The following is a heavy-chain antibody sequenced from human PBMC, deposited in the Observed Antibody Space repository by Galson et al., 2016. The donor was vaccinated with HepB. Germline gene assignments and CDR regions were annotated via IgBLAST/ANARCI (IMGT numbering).Heavy chain of an antibody. Sequence: SLRLSCAASGFTFSNSAMSWVRQAPGKGLEWVSVISAGGGETYYADSVKGRFTVSRDDSKNTLYLQMNGLSAEDTALYYCLKYCRGGSCNGYYFDDWGQGTLVTVSS. D-gene: IGHD2-15*01. CDR3: LKYCRGGSCNGYYFDD. CDR2: ISAGGGET. J-gene: IGHJ4*02. V-gene: IGHV3-23*01. CDR1: GFTFSNSA.